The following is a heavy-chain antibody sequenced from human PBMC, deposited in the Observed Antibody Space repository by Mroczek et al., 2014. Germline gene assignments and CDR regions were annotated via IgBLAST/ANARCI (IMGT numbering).Heavy chain of an antibody. Sequence: VQLVESGGGLVQPGGSLRLSCAASGFTFSSYAMSWVRQAPGKGLEWVSAISGSGGSTYYADSVKGRFTISRDNSKNTLYLQMNSLRAEDTAVYYCAKDPSLGMGLRGYSYGQGGFDYWGQGTLVTVSS. CDR2: ISGSGGST. CDR3: AKDPSLGMGLRGYSYGQGGFDY. V-gene: IGHV3-23*04. D-gene: IGHD5-18*01. J-gene: IGHJ4*02. CDR1: GFTFSSYA.